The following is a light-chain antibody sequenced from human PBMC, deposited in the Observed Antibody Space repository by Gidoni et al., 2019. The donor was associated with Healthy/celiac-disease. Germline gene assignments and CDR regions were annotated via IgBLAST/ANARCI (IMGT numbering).Light chain of an antibody. V-gene: IGKV3-11*01. J-gene: IGKJ3*01. Sequence: DIVLTQSPATLSLSPGERATLSCRASQSVSSYLAWYQQKPGQAPRLLIYDASNRATGIPARFSGSGSGTDFTLTISSLEPEDFAVYYCQQRSNWPGTFGPGTKVDIE. CDR3: QQRSNWPGT. CDR2: DAS. CDR1: QSVSSY.